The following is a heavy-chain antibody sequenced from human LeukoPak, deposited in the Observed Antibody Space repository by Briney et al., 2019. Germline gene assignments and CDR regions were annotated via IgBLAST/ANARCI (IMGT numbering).Heavy chain of an antibody. Sequence: SETLSLTCTVSGFSISSYYLSWVRQPAGKGLEWVARIYTSGSTSYNPSLKSRVTMSVDTSKNQFSLKLSSVTVADTAVYYCARDRMMGAYDAFDIWGQGKMVTVSS. J-gene: IGHJ3*02. CDR3: ARDRMMGAYDAFDI. V-gene: IGHV4-4*07. D-gene: IGHD1-26*01. CDR2: IYTSGST. CDR1: GFSISSYY.